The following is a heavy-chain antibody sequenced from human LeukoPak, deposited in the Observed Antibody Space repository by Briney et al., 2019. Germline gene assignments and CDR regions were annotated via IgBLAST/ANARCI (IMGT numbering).Heavy chain of an antibody. CDR3: ARGRYSNTNWFDP. V-gene: IGHV3-21*01. J-gene: IGHJ5*02. CDR2: ISSSSSYI. CDR1: GFTFSNYA. D-gene: IGHD6-13*01. Sequence: PGKSLRLSCAAAGFTFSNYAMHWVRQAPGKGLEWVSSISSSSSYIYYADSVKGRFTISRDNAKNSLYLQMNSLRAEDTAVYYCARGRYSNTNWFDPWGQGTLVTVSS.